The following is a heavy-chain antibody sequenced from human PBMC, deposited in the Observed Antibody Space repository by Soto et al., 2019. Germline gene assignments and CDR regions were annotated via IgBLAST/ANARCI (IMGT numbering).Heavy chain of an antibody. J-gene: IGHJ4*02. D-gene: IGHD2-15*01. CDR3: ASDAGYCRGGSCPRFDY. V-gene: IGHV4-31*03. CDR2: IYYSGST. CDR1: GGSISSGGYY. Sequence: SETLSLTCTVSGGSISSGGYYWSWIRQHPGKGLEWIGYIYYSGSTYYNPSLKGRVTISVDTSKNQFSLKLSFVTAADTAVYYCASDAGYCRGGSCPRFDYWGQGTLVTVSS.